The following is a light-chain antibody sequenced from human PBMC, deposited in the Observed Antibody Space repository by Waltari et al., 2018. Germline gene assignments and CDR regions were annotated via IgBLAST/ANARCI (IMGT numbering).Light chain of an antibody. CDR1: SASLSSTSY. J-gene: IGLJ3*02. Sequence: QPVVPREPSLSVSLEGPVTLPFPLSSASLSSTSYATWYQQSPGQTPRTLVYKANIRSSGVPDRFSGSVLGNKAVLIITGAQAEDESTYYCLLYMGSGIWVFGGGTKLTVL. V-gene: IGLV8-61*01. CDR2: KAN. CDR3: LLYMGSGIWV.